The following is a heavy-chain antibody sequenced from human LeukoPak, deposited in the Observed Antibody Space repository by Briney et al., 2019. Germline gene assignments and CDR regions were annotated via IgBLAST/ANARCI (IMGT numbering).Heavy chain of an antibody. V-gene: IGHV3-9*01. D-gene: IGHD2-2*01. CDR2: ISWNSGSI. CDR3: AKGPGYYYGMDV. Sequence: WIRQPPGKGLEWVSGISWNSGSIGYADSVKGRFTISRDNAKNSLYLQMNSLRAEDTALYYCAKGPGYYYGMDVWGQGTTVTVSS. J-gene: IGHJ6*02.